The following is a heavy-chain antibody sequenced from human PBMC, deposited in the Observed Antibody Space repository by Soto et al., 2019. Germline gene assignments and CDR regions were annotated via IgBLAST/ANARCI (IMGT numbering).Heavy chain of an antibody. CDR1: GGSFSGYY. J-gene: IGHJ4*02. V-gene: IGHV4-34*01. Sequence: SETLSLTCAVYGGSFSGYYWSWIRQPPGKGLEWIGEINHSGSTNYNPSLKSRVTISVDTSKNQFSLKLSSVTAADTAVYYCARGPRGHYYGSGSSYLGYWGQGTLVTVSS. CDR3: ARGPRGHYYGSGSSYLGY. CDR2: INHSGST. D-gene: IGHD3-10*01.